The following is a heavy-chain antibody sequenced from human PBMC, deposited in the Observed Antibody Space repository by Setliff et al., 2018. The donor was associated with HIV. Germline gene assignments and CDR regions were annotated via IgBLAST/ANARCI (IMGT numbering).Heavy chain of an antibody. Sequence: SETLSLTCTVSGGSISNSRYYWSWIRQPPGKGPEWIGEINLSRSTDYNPSLKSRVTISVDTSKNQFSLRLSSVTAGDTAVYYCTRRRGPMVRGVDPTPSYYFDYWGQGTLVTVSS. D-gene: IGHD3-10*01. CDR3: TRRRGPMVRGVDPTPSYYFDY. V-gene: IGHV4-39*07. CDR2: INLSRST. CDR1: GGSISNSRYY. J-gene: IGHJ4*02.